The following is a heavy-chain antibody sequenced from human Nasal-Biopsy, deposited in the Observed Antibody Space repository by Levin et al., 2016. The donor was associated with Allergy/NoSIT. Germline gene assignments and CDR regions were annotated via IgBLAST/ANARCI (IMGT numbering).Heavy chain of an antibody. J-gene: IGHJ5*01. CDR1: GGSIRTDGYY. V-gene: IGHV4-31*03. Sequence: SETLSLTCTVSGGSIRTDGYYWSWIRQLPGKGLEWIGYIYYSGSTYFNPYLKSRISMSLDTSKNEFSLKLRSMTAADTAVYYCARDEASVGRGNWFDSWGQGTLVTVSS. D-gene: IGHD1-26*01. CDR3: ARDEASVGRGNWFDS. CDR2: IYYSGST.